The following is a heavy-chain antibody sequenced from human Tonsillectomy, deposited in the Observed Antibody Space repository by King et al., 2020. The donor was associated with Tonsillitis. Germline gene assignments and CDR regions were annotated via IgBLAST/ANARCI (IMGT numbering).Heavy chain of an antibody. D-gene: IGHD3-9*01. V-gene: IGHV1-69*01. Sequence: QLVQSGAEVRKPGSSVKVSCKASGGTFSSHPITWVRQAPGQGLEWMGGIIPIFGTASYPQKFQGRVTITADESTRTAYMELSSLTSDDTAVYYCARPYYDSLTGWARFDYWGQGTLVTVSS. CDR3: ARPYYDSLTGWARFDY. CDR2: IIPIFGTA. J-gene: IGHJ4*02. CDR1: GGTFSSHP.